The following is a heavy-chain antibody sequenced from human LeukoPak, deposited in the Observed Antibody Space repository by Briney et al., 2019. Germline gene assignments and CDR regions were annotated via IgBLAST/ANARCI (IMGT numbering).Heavy chain of an antibody. D-gene: IGHD5-24*01. CDR1: GFTFSSYW. CDR3: ARDRGDGYNPAAWFDP. J-gene: IGHJ5*02. V-gene: IGHV3-7*01. Sequence: GGSLRLSCAASGFTFSSYWMSWVRQAPGKGLEWVANIKQDGSEKYYVDSVKGRFTISRDNAKNSLYLQMNSLRAEDTAVYYCARDRGDGYNPAAWFDPWGQGTLVTVSS. CDR2: IKQDGSEK.